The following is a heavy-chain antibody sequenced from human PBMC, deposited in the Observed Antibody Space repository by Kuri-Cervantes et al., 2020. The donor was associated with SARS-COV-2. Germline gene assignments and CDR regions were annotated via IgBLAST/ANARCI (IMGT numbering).Heavy chain of an antibody. D-gene: IGHD3-10*01. CDR2: IYHSGST. CDR1: GYSISSGYY. V-gene: IGHV4-38-2*02. CDR3: AQQVPTYGMDV. J-gene: IGHJ6*02. Sequence: SETLSLTCTVSGYSISSGYYWGWIRQPPGKGLEWIGSIYHSGSTYYNPSLKSRVTISVDTSKNQFSLKLSSVTAADTAVYYCAQQVPTYGMDVWGQGTTVTVSS.